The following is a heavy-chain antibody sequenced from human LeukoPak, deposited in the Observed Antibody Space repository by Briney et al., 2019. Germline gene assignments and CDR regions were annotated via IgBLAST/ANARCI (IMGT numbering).Heavy chain of an antibody. CDR1: GYTFTDYY. V-gene: IGHV1-69-2*01. CDR3: ATVNSGSFEGVDY. Sequence: ASVKVSCKVSGYTFTDYYMHWVQQAPGKGLEWMGLVDPEDGGTIYAEKFQGRVTITADTSTDTAYMELSSLRSEDTAVYYCATVNSGSFEGVDYWGQGTLVTVSS. J-gene: IGHJ4*02. CDR2: VDPEDGGT. D-gene: IGHD1-26*01.